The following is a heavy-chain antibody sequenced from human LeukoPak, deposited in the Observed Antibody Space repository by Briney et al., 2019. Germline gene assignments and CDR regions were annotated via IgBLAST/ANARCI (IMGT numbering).Heavy chain of an antibody. CDR3: ASGSYWLDY. D-gene: IGHD1-26*01. CDR1: GGSISSFD. J-gene: IGHJ4*02. V-gene: IGHV4-59*01. Sequence: PSETLSLTCTVSGGSISSFDWSWIRQPPGKGLEWIGNINYSGATKYNPSLKSRVTMSGDTSKNHFSLKLRSVTAADTAVYYCASGSYWLDYWGQGTLVTVSS. CDR2: INYSGAT.